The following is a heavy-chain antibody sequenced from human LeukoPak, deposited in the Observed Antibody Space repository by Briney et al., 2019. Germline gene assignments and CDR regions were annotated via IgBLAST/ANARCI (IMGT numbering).Heavy chain of an antibody. CDR2: IYYSGST. Sequence: SETLSLTCTVSGGSISSYYWSWLRQPPGKGLEWVGYIYYSGSTNYNPSLKSRVTISVDTSKNQFSLKLSSVTAADTAVYYCAKEATTGTGYCFDYWGQGTLVTVSS. J-gene: IGHJ4*02. D-gene: IGHD1-1*01. CDR3: AKEATTGTGYCFDY. V-gene: IGHV4-59*01. CDR1: GGSISSYY.